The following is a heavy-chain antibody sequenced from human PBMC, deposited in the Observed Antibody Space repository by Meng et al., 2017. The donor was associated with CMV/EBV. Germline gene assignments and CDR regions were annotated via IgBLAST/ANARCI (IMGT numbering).Heavy chain of an antibody. CDR1: GFTFSSYG. V-gene: IGHV3-33*06. J-gene: IGHJ4*02. D-gene: IGHD1-26*01. CDR3: AKDYGATAGGLGN. CDR2: IWYDGSNK. Sequence: LTGAASGFTFSSYGMHWVRQAPGKGLEWVAVIWYDGSNKYYADSVKGRFTISRDNSKNTLYLQMNSLRAEDTAVYYCAKDYGATAGGLGNWGQGTLVTVSS.